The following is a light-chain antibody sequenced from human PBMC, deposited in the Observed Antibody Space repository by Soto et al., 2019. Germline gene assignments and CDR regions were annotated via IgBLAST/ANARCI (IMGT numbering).Light chain of an antibody. J-gene: IGKJ3*01. V-gene: IGKV1-39*01. CDR1: QSTSSY. Sequence: DIQMTQSASTLSASVGDRVTITCRASQSTSSYLAWYQQKPGKAPELLICAASTLQSGVPSRFSGSGSGTDSTLTISSLQPEDFATYYCQQSYTSPFTFGPGTKVDIK. CDR2: AAS. CDR3: QQSYTSPFT.